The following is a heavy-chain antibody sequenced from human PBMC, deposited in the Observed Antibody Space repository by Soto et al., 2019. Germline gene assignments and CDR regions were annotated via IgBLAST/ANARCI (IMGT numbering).Heavy chain of an antibody. J-gene: IGHJ6*03. V-gene: IGHV1-46*03. Sequence: QVQLVQSGAEVKKPGASVKVSCKASGYTFTSYYMHWVRQAPGQGLEWMGIINPSGGSTSYEQKFQGGVTMTRDTFPSTVYMELSSLRSEDTGVYYCASSPSPLWLVGLADYYYMDVWGKGTTVTVSS. CDR1: GYTFTSYY. CDR3: ASSPSPLWLVGLADYYYMDV. D-gene: IGHD6-19*01. CDR2: INPSGGST.